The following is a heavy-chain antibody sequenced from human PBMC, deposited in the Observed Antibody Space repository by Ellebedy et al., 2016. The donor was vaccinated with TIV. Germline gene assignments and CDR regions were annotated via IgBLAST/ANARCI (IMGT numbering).Heavy chain of an antibody. V-gene: IGHV1-18*01. D-gene: IGHD3-3*01. CDR1: GYTFTSYG. J-gene: IGHJ6*02. Sequence: AASVKVSCKASGYTFTSYGISWVRQAPGQGLEWMGWISAYNGNTNYAQKLQGRLTMTTDTSTSTAYMELRSLRSDDTAVYYCARDRRRIVRFLEWFGDRYYGMDVWGQGTTVTVSS. CDR2: ISAYNGNT. CDR3: ARDRRRIVRFLEWFGDRYYGMDV.